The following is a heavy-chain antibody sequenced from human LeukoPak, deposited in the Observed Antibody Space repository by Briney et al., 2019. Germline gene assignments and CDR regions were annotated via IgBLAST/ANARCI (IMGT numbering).Heavy chain of an antibody. J-gene: IGHJ6*02. CDR3: ARDGSVVPAAYYYYGMDV. V-gene: IGHV3-21*01. CDR1: GFTFSSYS. D-gene: IGHD2-2*01. CDR2: ISSSSSYI. Sequence: GGSLRLSCAASGFTFSSYSMNWVRQAPGKGLEWVSSISSSSSYIYYADSVKGRFTISRDNANNSLYLQMNSLRAEDTAVYYCARDGSVVPAAYYYYGMDVRGQGTTVTVSS.